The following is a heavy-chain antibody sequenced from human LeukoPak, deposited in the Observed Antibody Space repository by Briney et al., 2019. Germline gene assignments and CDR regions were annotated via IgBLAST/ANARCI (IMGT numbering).Heavy chain of an antibody. V-gene: IGHV3-23*01. CDR1: RFTFSSYA. J-gene: IGHJ4*02. Sequence: GGSLRLSCAASRFTFSSYAMSWVRQAPGKGLEWVSAISGSGGSTNYADSVKGRFTISRDNSKNTVYLQMNSLRAEDTAIYYCAKDYSNGDCVDYWGQGTLVTVSS. CDR2: ISGSGGST. D-gene: IGHD2-21*02. CDR3: AKDYSNGDCVDY.